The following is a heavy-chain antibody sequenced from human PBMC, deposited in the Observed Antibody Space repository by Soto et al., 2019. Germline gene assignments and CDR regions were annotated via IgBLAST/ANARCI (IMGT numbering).Heavy chain of an antibody. Sequence: QVQLVQSGAEVKRPGSSVKVSCKASGDTFNFYSINWVRQAPGLGLEWMGRVNPIVSMSNYAQKFQGRVTSTADKSTSTAYMELSSLRSEETAIYYCASSYGSGYRAFDYWGQGALVTVSS. D-gene: IGHD3-10*01. J-gene: IGHJ4*02. CDR3: ASSYGSGYRAFDY. V-gene: IGHV1-69*02. CDR2: VNPIVSMS. CDR1: GDTFNFYS.